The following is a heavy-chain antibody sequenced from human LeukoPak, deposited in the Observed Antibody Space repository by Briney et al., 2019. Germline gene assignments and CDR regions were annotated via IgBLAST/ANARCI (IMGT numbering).Heavy chain of an antibody. CDR3: ARVGSDCSDGNCY. V-gene: IGHV1-18*01. D-gene: IGHD2-15*01. CDR2: ISTYNGNT. CDR1: GYTFTTFG. Sequence: ASVTVSCKASGYTFTTFGITWVRQAPGQGLEWMGWISTYNGNTNYAQNLQGRVTMTTDTSTNTAYMELRSLTSDDTAVYYCARVGSDCSDGNCYWGQGTLVTVSS. J-gene: IGHJ4*02.